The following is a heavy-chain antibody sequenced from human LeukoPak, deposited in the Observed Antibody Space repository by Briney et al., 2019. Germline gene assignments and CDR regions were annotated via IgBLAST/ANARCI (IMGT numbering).Heavy chain of an antibody. CDR1: GGTFSSYA. D-gene: IGHD5-18*01. CDR3: ARERTAMANYWYFVL. V-gene: IGHV1-69*04. CDR2: IIPILGIA. Sequence: SVKVSCKASGGTFSSYAISWVRQAPGQGLEWMGRIIPILGIANYAQKFQGRVTITADKSTSTAYMELSSLRSEDTAVYYCARERTAMANYWYFVLWGRGTLVTVSS. J-gene: IGHJ2*01.